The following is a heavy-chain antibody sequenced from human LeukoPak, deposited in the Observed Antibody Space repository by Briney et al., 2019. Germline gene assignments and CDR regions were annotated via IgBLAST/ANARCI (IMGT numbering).Heavy chain of an antibody. CDR3: AKGRIAVAATRLDY. CDR1: GFTFSSYA. Sequence: GGSLRLSCAASGFTFSSYAMTWVRQAPGKGLEWVSSISGSGGSTYYADSVKGRFTISRDNSKNTLYLQMNSLRAEDTAVYYCAKGRIAVAATRLDYWGQGTLVTVSS. CDR2: ISGSGGST. V-gene: IGHV3-23*01. J-gene: IGHJ4*02. D-gene: IGHD6-19*01.